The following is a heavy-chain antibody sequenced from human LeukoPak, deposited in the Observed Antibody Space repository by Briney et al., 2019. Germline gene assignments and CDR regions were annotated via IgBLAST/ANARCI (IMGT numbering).Heavy chain of an antibody. Sequence: PGGSLRLSCAASGFTFSSYWMSWVRQAPGKGLEWVANIKQDGSEKYYVDSAKGRFTISRDNAKNSLYLQMNSLRAEDTAVYYCARVGVGAPPDAFDIWGQGTMVTVSS. V-gene: IGHV3-7*01. CDR2: IKQDGSEK. D-gene: IGHD3-10*01. CDR3: ARVGVGAPPDAFDI. J-gene: IGHJ3*02. CDR1: GFTFSSYW.